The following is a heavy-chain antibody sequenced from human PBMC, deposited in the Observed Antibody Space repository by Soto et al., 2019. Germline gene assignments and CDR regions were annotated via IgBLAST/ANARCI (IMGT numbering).Heavy chain of an antibody. CDR1: GGSISSGGYS. CDR3: ARVRSGWGIDY. Sequence: QLHLQESGSGLVKPSQTLSLTCAVSGGSISSGGYSWSRIRQPPGKGLNYIGYIYHSGSTYYNPSLKSRVTISVDRSKNQFSLKLSSVTAADTAVYYCARVRSGWGIDYWGQGTLVTVSS. J-gene: IGHJ4*02. CDR2: IYHSGST. D-gene: IGHD6-19*01. V-gene: IGHV4-30-2*01.